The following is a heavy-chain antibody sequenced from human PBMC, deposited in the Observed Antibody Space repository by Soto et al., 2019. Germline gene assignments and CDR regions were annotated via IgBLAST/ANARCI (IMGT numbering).Heavy chain of an antibody. Sequence: QVQVVQSGAEVKKPGSSVKVSCKVSGGIFTNNAISWVRQAPGQGLEWLGGVIPLFDTAYYAQIFRGRLKIYAEGATTTAYMDLSGMTSAETAVYFCATGGHNDGYNFYHGMDVWGQGTTVTVS. J-gene: IGHJ6*02. CDR3: ATGGHNDGYNFYHGMDV. V-gene: IGHV1-69*01. CDR1: GGIFTNNA. CDR2: VIPLFDTA. D-gene: IGHD5-18*01.